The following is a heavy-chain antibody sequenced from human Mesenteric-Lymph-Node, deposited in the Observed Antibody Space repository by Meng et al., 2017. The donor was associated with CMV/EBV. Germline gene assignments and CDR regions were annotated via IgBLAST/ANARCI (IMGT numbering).Heavy chain of an antibody. CDR2: INHSGTT. Sequence: SETLSLTCAVYGGSFTDYYWSWIRQPPGKGLEWIGEINHSGTTNYNSSLKSRVTISVVTSRNQFSLKLSSVTAADTAVYYCARQGGYDSPVGYWGQGTLVTVSS. D-gene: IGHD5-12*01. J-gene: IGHJ4*02. CDR1: GGSFTDYY. V-gene: IGHV4-34*01. CDR3: ARQGGYDSPVGY.